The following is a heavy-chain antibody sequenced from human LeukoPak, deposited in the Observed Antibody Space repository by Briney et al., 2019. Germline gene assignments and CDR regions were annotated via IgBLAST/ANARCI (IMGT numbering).Heavy chain of an antibody. CDR1: GFTFSTYE. J-gene: IGHJ4*02. V-gene: IGHV3-48*03. D-gene: IGHD3-10*01. CDR2: IGSSGSTI. Sequence: GGSLRLSCEASGFTFSTYEMNWVRQTPGKGLEWVSCIGSSGSTIYYADSVKGRFTISRDNAKNSLYLQMNSLRADDTAVYYCARDFRGVSPLDYWGQGTLVTVSS. CDR3: ARDFRGVSPLDY.